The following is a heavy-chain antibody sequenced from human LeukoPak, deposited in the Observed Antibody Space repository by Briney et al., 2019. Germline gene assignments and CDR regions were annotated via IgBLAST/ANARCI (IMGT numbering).Heavy chain of an antibody. J-gene: IGHJ4*02. CDR2: IYYTGST. Sequence: TETLSLTCTVSGGSISSHYRSWIRQPPGKGLEWIGFIYYTGSTNYNPYNPSLKSRVTISVDTSKNQFSLKLSSVTAADTAVYYCARDPYLTGKFDYWGQGTLVTVSS. CDR3: ARDPYLTGKFDY. D-gene: IGHD1-1*01. CDR1: GGSISSHY. V-gene: IGHV4-59*11.